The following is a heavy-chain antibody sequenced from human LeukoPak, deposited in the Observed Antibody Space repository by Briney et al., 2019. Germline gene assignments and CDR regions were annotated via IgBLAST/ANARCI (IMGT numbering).Heavy chain of an antibody. CDR3: ARWEVRLNAFEM. CDR1: GGSISSNNW. CDR2: IYHSGSF. V-gene: IGHV4-4*02. Sequence: KPSGTLSLTCAVSGGSISSNNWWSWVRQSPEKGLEWIAEIYHSGSFNRNPSLKSRVTILVDKSKNQFSLNLTSVTAADTAVYYCARWEVRLNAFEMWGQGTMVTVSS. D-gene: IGHD3-10*01. J-gene: IGHJ3*02.